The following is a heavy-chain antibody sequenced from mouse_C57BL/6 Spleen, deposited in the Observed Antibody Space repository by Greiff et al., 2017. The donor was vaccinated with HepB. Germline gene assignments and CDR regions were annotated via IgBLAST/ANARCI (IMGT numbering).Heavy chain of an antibody. Sequence: VQLQQSGAELVKPGASVKISCKASGYAFSSYWMNWVKQRPGKGLEWIGQIYPGDGDTNYNGKFKGKATLTAYKSSSTAYMQLSSLTSDDSAVYYCARSTLLDYCALDYWGPGTTVTVSS. D-gene: IGHD1-1*01. V-gene: IGHV1-80*01. CDR1: GYAFSSYW. CDR3: ARSTLLDYCALDY. J-gene: IGHJ4*01. CDR2: IYPGDGDT.